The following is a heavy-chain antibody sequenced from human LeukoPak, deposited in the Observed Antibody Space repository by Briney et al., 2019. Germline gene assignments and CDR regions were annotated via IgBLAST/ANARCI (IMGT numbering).Heavy chain of an antibody. Sequence: PGGSLRLSCLASGFSFSTYSMSWVRQAPGKGLEWLSAISSDDTAYYADSVKGRFIVSRDNSKNTLYLQMNSLRAEDTAVYYCAKFHGDYDAFDIWGQGTMVTVSS. CDR2: ISSDDTA. CDR1: GFSFSTYS. CDR3: AKFHGDYDAFDI. D-gene: IGHD4-17*01. V-gene: IGHV3-23*01. J-gene: IGHJ3*02.